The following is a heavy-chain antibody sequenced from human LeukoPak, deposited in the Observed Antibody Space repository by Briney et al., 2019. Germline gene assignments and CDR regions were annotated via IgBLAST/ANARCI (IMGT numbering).Heavy chain of an antibody. CDR1: GGTFSSYA. CDR2: IIPIFGTA. CDR3: ARREVTMVRGVIIKNWFDP. V-gene: IGHV1-69*13. J-gene: IGHJ5*02. D-gene: IGHD3-10*01. Sequence: GASVKVSCKASGGTFSSYAISWVRQAPGQGLEWMGGIIPIFGTANYAQKFQGRVTITADESTSTAYMELSSLRSEDTAVYYCARREVTMVRGVIIKNWFDPWGQGTLVTVSS.